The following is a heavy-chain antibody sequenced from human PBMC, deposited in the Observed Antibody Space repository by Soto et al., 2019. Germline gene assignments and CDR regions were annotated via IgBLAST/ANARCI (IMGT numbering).Heavy chain of an antibody. CDR2: INPNSGGT. D-gene: IGHD5-18*01. J-gene: IGHJ6*02. Sequence: PRPPVKVSCKASGYTFTGYYMHWVRQAPGQGLEWMGWINPNSGGTNYAQKFQGRVTMTRDTSISTAYMELSRLRTDDTAVYYCARGGHTAMVSHYYYDMDVWGQETTVTVSS. V-gene: IGHV1-2*02. CDR3: ARGGHTAMVSHYYYDMDV. CDR1: GYTFTGYY.